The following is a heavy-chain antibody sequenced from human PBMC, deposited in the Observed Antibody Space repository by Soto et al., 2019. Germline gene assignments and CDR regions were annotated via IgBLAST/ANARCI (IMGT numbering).Heavy chain of an antibody. J-gene: IGHJ4*02. CDR1: GGSISSGGYY. CDR2: IYYSGST. V-gene: IGHV4-31*03. CDR3: ARARLLWFGEFPDY. D-gene: IGHD3-10*01. Sequence: PSETLSLTCTVSGGSISSGGYYWSWIRQHPGKGLEWIGYIYYSGSTYYNPSLKSRVTISVDTSKNQFSLKLSSVTAADTAVYYCARARLLWFGEFPDYWGQGTLVTVSS.